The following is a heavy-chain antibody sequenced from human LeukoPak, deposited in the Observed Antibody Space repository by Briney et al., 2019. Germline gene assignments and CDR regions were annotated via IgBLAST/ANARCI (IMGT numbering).Heavy chain of an antibody. CDR1: GGSISSYY. CDR2: IYYSGST. CDR3: ARDAVRGVSLAAFDI. V-gene: IGHV4-59*01. Sequence: SETLSLTCTVSGGSISSYYWSWIRQPPGKGLEWIGYIYYSGSTNYNPSLKSRVTISVDTSKNQFSLKLSSVTAADTAVYYCARDAVRGVSLAAFDIWGQGTMVTVSS. D-gene: IGHD3-10*01. J-gene: IGHJ3*02.